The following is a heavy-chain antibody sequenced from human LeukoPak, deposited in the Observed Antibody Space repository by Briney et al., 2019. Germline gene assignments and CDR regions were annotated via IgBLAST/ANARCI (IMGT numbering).Heavy chain of an antibody. CDR1: GGSISSYY. Sequence: SETLSLTCTVSGGSISSYYWSWIRQPPGKGLEWIGYMYYRGNTNYDPSLKSRVTISIDTPNNQFSLKLSSVTAADTAVYYCARGRGYSGYFGYYYMDVWGKGTTVTISS. D-gene: IGHD5-12*01. J-gene: IGHJ6*03. V-gene: IGHV4-59*01. CDR2: MYYRGNT. CDR3: ARGRGYSGYFGYYYMDV.